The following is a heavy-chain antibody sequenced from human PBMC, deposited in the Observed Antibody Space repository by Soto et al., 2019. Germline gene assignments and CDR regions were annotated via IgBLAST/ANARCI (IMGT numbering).Heavy chain of an antibody. J-gene: IGHJ4*02. Sequence: GGSLRLSCAASGFTFSSYGMHWVRQAPGQGLEWMGWINPNSGDTNYAQKFQGWVTMTTDTSTSTAYMELRSLRSDDTAVYCCARDDCSGGSCYLDYWGQGTLVTVSS. CDR2: INPNSGDT. CDR1: GFTFSSYG. V-gene: IGHV1-2*04. CDR3: ARDDCSGGSCYLDY. D-gene: IGHD2-15*01.